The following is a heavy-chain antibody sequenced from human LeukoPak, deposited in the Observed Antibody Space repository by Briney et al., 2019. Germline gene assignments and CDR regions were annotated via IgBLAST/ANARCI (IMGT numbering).Heavy chain of an antibody. CDR1: GFTFRSYG. J-gene: IGHJ4*02. CDR2: IRYDGGDE. Sequence: TGGSLRPSCAASGFTFRSYGMHWVRQPPGKGLEWVSFIRYDGGDERHADSVKGRFTISRDNSKNTLYLEMNSLRTEDTAVYYCAKDESESDGTFDYWGQGTLVTVSS. D-gene: IGHD2-15*01. V-gene: IGHV3-30*02. CDR3: AKDESESDGTFDY.